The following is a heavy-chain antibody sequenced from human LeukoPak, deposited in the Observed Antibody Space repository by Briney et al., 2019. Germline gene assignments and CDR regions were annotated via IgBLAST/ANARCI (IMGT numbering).Heavy chain of an antibody. Sequence: PSETLSLTCTVSGGSISSSSYYWGWIRQPPGKGLEWIGSIYYSGSTYYNPSLKSRVTISVDTSKNQFSLKLSSVTAADTAVYYCARQVAVLLWFGDPVMSWFDPWGQGTLVTVSS. D-gene: IGHD3-10*01. J-gene: IGHJ5*02. CDR3: ARQVAVLLWFGDPVMSWFDP. CDR1: GGSISSSSYY. CDR2: IYYSGST. V-gene: IGHV4-39*01.